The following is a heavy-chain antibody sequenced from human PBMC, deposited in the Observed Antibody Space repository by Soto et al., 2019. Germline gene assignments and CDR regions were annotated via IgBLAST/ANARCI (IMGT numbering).Heavy chain of an antibody. CDR1: GFTFSSYS. CDR2: ISSSSSYI. J-gene: IGHJ6*02. CDR3: ARDTNDNWNPWGNYYYNYGMDV. V-gene: IGHV3-21*01. Sequence: VGSLRLSCAASGFTFSSYSMNWVRQAPGKGLEWVSSISSSSSYIYYADSVKGRFTISRDNAKNSLYLQMNSLRAEDTAVYYCARDTNDNWNPWGNYYYNYGMDVWGQGTTVTVSS. D-gene: IGHD1-20*01.